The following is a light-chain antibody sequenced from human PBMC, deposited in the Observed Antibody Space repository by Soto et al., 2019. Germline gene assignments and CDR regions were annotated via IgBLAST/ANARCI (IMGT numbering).Light chain of an antibody. CDR2: DAS. Sequence: EIVLTQSPATLYLSPGEKATLSCRASQSVSRYLAWYQQKPGQAPRLLIYDASNRATGIPARFSGSGSGTDFTLTISSLEPEDFAVYYCQQRSNWPPWTFGQGTKVEIK. CDR1: QSVSRY. CDR3: QQRSNWPPWT. J-gene: IGKJ1*01. V-gene: IGKV3-11*01.